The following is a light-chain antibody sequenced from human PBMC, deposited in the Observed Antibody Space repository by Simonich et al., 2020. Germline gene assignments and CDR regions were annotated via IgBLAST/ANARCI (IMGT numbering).Light chain of an antibody. CDR3: QQYYSTPYT. CDR2: AES. J-gene: IGKJ2*01. CDR1: QGISNS. Sequence: DIKMTQSPSSLSASVGDRVTITCRASQGISNSLAWYQQKPGKAPKLLLYAESRLESGVPSRFSGSGSGTDYTLTISSLQPEDFATYYCQQYYSTPYTFGQGTKLEIK. V-gene: IGKV1-NL1*01.